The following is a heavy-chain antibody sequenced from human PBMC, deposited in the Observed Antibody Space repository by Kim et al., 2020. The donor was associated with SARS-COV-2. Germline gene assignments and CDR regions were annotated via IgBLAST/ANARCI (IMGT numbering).Heavy chain of an antibody. V-gene: IGHV3-30*18. CDR2: ISYDGSNK. D-gene: IGHD3-3*01. CDR3: AKDLGRFLEWLPDY. J-gene: IGHJ4*02. Sequence: GGSLRLSCAASGFTFSSYGMHWVRQAPGKGLEWVAVISYDGSNKYYADSVKGRFTISRDNSKNTLYLQMNSLRAEDTAVYYCAKDLGRFLEWLPDYWGQG. CDR1: GFTFSSYG.